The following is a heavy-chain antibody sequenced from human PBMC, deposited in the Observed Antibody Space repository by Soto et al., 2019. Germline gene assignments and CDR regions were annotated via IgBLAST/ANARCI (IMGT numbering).Heavy chain of an antibody. J-gene: IGHJ3*02. D-gene: IGHD3-22*01. V-gene: IGHV3-30*18. CDR2: ISYDGSNK. CDR3: AKEDYDSITEADAFDI. Sequence: QVQLVESGGGVVQPGRSLRLSCAASGFTFSSYGMHWVRQAPGKGLEWVAVISYDGSNKYYADSVKGRFTISRDNSKNTLYLQMNSLRAEDTAVYYCAKEDYDSITEADAFDIWGQGTMVTVSS. CDR1: GFTFSSYG.